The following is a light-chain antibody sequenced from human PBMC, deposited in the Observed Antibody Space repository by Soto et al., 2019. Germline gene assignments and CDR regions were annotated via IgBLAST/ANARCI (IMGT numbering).Light chain of an antibody. Sequence: QSVLTQPASVSGSPGQSITISCTGTSSDVGNGNFVSWYQQHPGKAPKLMISDVTHRPSGISDRFSGSKSGNTASVRISGLQAEDEADYYCSSYVPTTSVVLFGGGTKVTVL. J-gene: IGLJ3*02. CDR3: SSYVPTTSVVL. CDR2: DVT. V-gene: IGLV2-14*03. CDR1: SSDVGNGNF.